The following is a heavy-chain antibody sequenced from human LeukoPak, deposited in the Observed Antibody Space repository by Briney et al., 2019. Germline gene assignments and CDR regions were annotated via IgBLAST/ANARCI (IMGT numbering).Heavy chain of an antibody. Sequence: GGSLRLSCAASGFTFSKCWMSWVRQAPGKGLEWLADIKQDGSKIYYMDSVKGRFTISRDNAKNSLYLQMNSLRVEDTAVYYCARDDHELGYCSGSSCSAASAWGKGTTVTVSS. CDR3: ARDDHELGYCSGSSCSAASA. CDR1: GFTFSKCW. J-gene: IGHJ6*04. V-gene: IGHV3-7*01. D-gene: IGHD2-8*02. CDR2: IKQDGSKI.